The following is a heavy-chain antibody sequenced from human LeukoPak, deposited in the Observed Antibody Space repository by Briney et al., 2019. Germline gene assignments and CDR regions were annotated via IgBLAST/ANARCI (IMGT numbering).Heavy chain of an antibody. Sequence: PGGSLRLSCAASGFTFSSYGMHWVRQAPGKGLEWVAFIRYDGSNKYYADSVKGRFTISRDNSKNTLYLQMNSLRAEDTAVYYCAKEDTMVRGVVGVVYYYYYMDVWGKGTTVTISS. J-gene: IGHJ6*03. D-gene: IGHD3-10*01. CDR3: AKEDTMVRGVVGVVYYYYYMDV. CDR2: IRYDGSNK. CDR1: GFTFSSYG. V-gene: IGHV3-30*02.